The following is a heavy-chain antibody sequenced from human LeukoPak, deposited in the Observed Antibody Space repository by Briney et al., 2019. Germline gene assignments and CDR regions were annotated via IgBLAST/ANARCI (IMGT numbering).Heavy chain of an antibody. CDR1: DYTFMAYG. J-gene: IGHJ2*01. V-gene: IGHV1-18*01. Sequence: ASVKVSCTASDYTFMAYGVSWVRQAPGQGLEWMGWISAYNGDTNSVNKFQDRVAMTTDTSTSTAYMELRNLRSDDTAVYYCARDYFGSRGYFDFWGRGTLVTVSS. CDR3: ARDYFGSRGYFDF. D-gene: IGHD3-10*01. CDR2: ISAYNGDT.